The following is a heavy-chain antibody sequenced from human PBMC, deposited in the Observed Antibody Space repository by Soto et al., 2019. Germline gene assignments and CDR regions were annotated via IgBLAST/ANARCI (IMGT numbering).Heavy chain of an antibody. CDR2: IYYSGST. Sequence: SETLSLTCTVSGGSISSYYWSWILQPPGKGLEWIGYIYYSGSTNYNPSLKSRVTISVDTSKNQFSLKLSSVTAADTAVYYCARVDIVPAAFTPHHPYYTVVWCTGTTLTLS. D-gene: IGHD2-2*01. CDR3: ARVDIVPAAFTPHHPYYTVV. CDR1: GGSISSYY. V-gene: IGHV4-59*01. J-gene: IGHJ6*03.